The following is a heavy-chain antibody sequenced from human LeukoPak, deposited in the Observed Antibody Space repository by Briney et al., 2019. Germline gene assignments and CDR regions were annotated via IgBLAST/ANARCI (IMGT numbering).Heavy chain of an antibody. V-gene: IGHV1-18*01. CDR1: GYTFTSYG. CDR2: ISAYNGNT. CDR3: AREDSSGYSEKGLDY. J-gene: IGHJ4*02. Sequence: RASVKVSCKASGYTFTSYGISWVRQAPGQGLEWMGWISAYNGNTNYAQKLQGRVTMTTDTSTSTAYMELRSLRSEDTAVYYCAREDSSGYSEKGLDYWGQGTLVTVSS. D-gene: IGHD3-22*01.